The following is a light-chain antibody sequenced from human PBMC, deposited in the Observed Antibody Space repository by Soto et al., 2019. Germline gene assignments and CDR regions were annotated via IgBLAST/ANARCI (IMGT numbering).Light chain of an antibody. CDR1: QSISTW. CDR3: QQYNSYIA. Sequence: DIQMTQSPSTLSASVGDRVTITCRASQSISTWLAWYQQKPGKAPKLLIYKASNLENGVPSRFSGSGSGTEFTLTSSSLLPDDFATYYCQQYNSYIAFGQGTRLEIK. CDR2: KAS. J-gene: IGKJ5*01. V-gene: IGKV1-5*03.